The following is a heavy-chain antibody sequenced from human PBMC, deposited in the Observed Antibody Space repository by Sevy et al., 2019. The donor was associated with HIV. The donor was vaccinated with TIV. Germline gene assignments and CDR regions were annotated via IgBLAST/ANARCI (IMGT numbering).Heavy chain of an antibody. CDR2: IKSKTDGGTT. CDR3: TTDEAAYGIVVVTDAFDI. J-gene: IGHJ3*02. Sequence: GGSLRLSCAASGFTFSNAWMSWVRQAPGKGLEWVGRIKSKTDGGTTDYAAPVKGRFTISRDDSKNTLYLQMNSLKTEDTAVYYCTTDEAAYGIVVVTDAFDIWGQGTMVTVS. CDR1: GFTFSNAW. D-gene: IGHD3-22*01. V-gene: IGHV3-15*01.